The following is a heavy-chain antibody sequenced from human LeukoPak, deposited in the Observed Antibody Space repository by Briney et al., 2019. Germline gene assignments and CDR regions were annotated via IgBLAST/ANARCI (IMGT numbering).Heavy chain of an antibody. CDR3: ARDRGAAAGTGTGFDP. Sequence: SVKVSCKASGGTFSSYAISWVRQAPGQGLEWMGGIIPIFGTANYAQKFQGRVTITADESTSTAYMGLSSLRSEDTAVYYCARDRGAAAGTGTGFDPWGQGTLVTVSS. CDR2: IIPIFGTA. CDR1: GGTFSSYA. D-gene: IGHD6-13*01. V-gene: IGHV1-69*13. J-gene: IGHJ5*02.